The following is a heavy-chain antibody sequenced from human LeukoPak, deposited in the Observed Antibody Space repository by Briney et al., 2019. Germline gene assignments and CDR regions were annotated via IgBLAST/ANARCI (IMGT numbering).Heavy chain of an antibody. D-gene: IGHD1-26*01. Sequence: GGSLRLSCAASGFTFSSHWMSWVRQAPGKGLEWVANIRQDGNEIYYVDSVRGRFTISRDNAKNSLYLQMNSLRAEDTAVYYCARDFGVGAFDIWGQGTMVTVSS. CDR1: GFTFSSHW. V-gene: IGHV3-7*01. J-gene: IGHJ3*02. CDR3: ARDFGVGAFDI. CDR2: IRQDGNEI.